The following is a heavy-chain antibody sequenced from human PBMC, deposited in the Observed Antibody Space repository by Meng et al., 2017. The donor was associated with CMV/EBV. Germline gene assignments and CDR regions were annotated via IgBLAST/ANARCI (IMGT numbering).Heavy chain of an antibody. CDR3: ARHRQQLILHAFDI. J-gene: IGHJ3*02. CDR1: GGSISSSSYY. V-gene: IGHV4-39*01. CDR2: IYYSGST. Sequence: SETLSLTCTVSGGSISSSSYYWGCIRQPPGKGLEWIGSIYYSGSTYYNPSLKSRVTISVDTSKNQFSLKLSSVTAADTAVYYCARHRQQLILHAFDIWGQGTMVTVSS. D-gene: IGHD6-13*01.